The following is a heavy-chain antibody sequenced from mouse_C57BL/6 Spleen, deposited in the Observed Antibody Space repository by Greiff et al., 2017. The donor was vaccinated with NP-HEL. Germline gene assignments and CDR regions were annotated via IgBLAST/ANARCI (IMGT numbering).Heavy chain of an antibody. CDR1: GYAFTNYL. Sequence: QVQLQQSGAELVRPGTSVKVSCKASGYAFTNYLIEWVKQRPGQGLEWIGVINPGSGGTNYNEKFKGKATLTADKSSSTAYMQLSSLTSEDSAVYFCARGNWDRVDYWGQGTTLTVSS. CDR2: INPGSGGT. CDR3: ARGNWDRVDY. D-gene: IGHD4-1*01. V-gene: IGHV1-54*01. J-gene: IGHJ2*01.